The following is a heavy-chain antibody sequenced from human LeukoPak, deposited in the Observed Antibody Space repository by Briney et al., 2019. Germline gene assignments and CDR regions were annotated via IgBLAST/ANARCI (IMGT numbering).Heavy chain of an antibody. CDR2: IYPGDSDT. V-gene: IGHV5-51*01. J-gene: IGHJ4*02. CDR1: GYSFTSYW. CDR3: ARGSNYFDY. Sequence: GESLQISFKGSGYSFTSYWIGWVRPMPGKGVEWMGIIYPGDSDTRYSPSFQGQVTISADKSISTAYQQWSSLKASDTAMYYCARGSNYFDYWGQGTLVTVSS. D-gene: IGHD4-11*01.